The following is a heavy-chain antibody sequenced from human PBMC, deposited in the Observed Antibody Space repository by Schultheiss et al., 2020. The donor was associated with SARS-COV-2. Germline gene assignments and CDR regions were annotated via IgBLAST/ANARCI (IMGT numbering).Heavy chain of an antibody. D-gene: IGHD4-17*01. CDR3: ARAGSRKLTTDWYFDL. CDR1: GYTFTSYA. J-gene: IGHJ2*01. Sequence: ASVKVSCKASGYTFTSYAMHWVRQAPGQRLEWMGWINPNSGGTNYAQKFQGRVTMTRDTSISTAYMELSSLRSDDTAVYYCARAGSRKLTTDWYFDLWGRGTLVTVSS. CDR2: INPNSGGT. V-gene: IGHV1-2*02.